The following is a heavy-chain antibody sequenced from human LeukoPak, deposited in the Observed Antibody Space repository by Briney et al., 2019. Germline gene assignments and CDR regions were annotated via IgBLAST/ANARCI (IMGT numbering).Heavy chain of an antibody. D-gene: IGHD6-13*01. CDR1: GGSISSGGYS. J-gene: IGHJ2*01. CDR2: IYHSGST. Sequence: SETLSPTCAVSGGSISSGGYSWSWIRQPPGKGLEWIGYIYHSGSTYYNPSLKSRVTISVDRSKNQFSLELSSVTAADTAVYYCARVVGYSSSWYEAQYWYFDLWGRGTLVTVSS. CDR3: ARVVGYSSSWYEAQYWYFDL. V-gene: IGHV4-30-2*01.